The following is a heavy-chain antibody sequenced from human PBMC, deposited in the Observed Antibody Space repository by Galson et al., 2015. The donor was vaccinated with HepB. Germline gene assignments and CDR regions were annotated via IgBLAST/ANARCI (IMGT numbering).Heavy chain of an antibody. Sequence: SLRLSCAASGFTFSSYAMHWVRQAPGKGLEWVAVISYDGSNKYYADSVKGRFTISRDNSKNTLYLQMNSLRAEDTAVYYCASYSYGPYTRDYWGQGTLVTVSS. V-gene: IGHV3-30-3*01. J-gene: IGHJ4*02. CDR2: ISYDGSNK. CDR3: ASYSYGPYTRDY. D-gene: IGHD5-18*01. CDR1: GFTFSSYA.